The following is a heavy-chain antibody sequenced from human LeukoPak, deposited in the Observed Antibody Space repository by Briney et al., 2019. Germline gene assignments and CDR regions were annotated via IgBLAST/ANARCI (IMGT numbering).Heavy chain of an antibody. CDR1: GFGFSTFA. V-gene: IGHV3-23*01. Sequence: GGSLRLSCAASGFGFSTFAMAWVRQAPGKGLEWVSAVSVSGGNTYYADSVKGRFTISRDNSKNTLYLQMNSLRAEDTAVYYCAKSRSNAYSLFDHWGQGTLVTVST. CDR3: AKSRSNAYSLFDH. CDR2: VSVSGGNT. J-gene: IGHJ4*02. D-gene: IGHD3-16*01.